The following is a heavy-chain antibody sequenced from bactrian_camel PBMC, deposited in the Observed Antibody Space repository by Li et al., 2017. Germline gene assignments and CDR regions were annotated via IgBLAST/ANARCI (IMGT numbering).Heavy chain of an antibody. D-gene: IGHD1*01. CDR2: IYFTTTGTP. CDR3: AADPCYMLLCRRPDAFTY. CDR1: PYPYWSTC. Sequence: QVQLVESGGDSVQAGGSLRLSCTASSPYPYWSTCVGWFRQTPGTEREGIAAIYFTTTGTPKYADSVKGRFTVSRDNAKTTLYLQMDTLKPEDTAMYYCAADPCYMLLCRRPDAFTYRGQGTQVTVS. V-gene: IGHV3-3*01. J-gene: IGHJ4*01.